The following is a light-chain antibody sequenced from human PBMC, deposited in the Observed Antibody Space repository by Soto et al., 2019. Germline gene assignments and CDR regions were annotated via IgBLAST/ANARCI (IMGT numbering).Light chain of an antibody. CDR2: EVS. CDR3: TSYPASSTLVV. V-gene: IGLV2-14*01. CDR1: SSDVGGYNY. J-gene: IGLJ2*01. Sequence: QSALTQPASVSGSPGQSITISCTGTSSDVGGYNYVSWYQQHPGKAPKLMIYEVSNRPSGVCNRFSGSKSGNTASLTISGLQAEDEADYYCTSYPASSTLVVFGGGTKRTVL.